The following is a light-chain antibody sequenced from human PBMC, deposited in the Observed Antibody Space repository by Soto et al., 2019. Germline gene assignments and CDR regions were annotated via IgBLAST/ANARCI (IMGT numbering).Light chain of an antibody. V-gene: IGKV1-39*01. CDR2: AAT. CDR3: QESYSSWT. CDR1: QSISSR. Sequence: DIQMTQSPSSLSASVGDRVTITCRASQSISSRLNWYHQKSAKAPKVLIYAATSLQTGVPSRFSGRGSGTDFTLTISSLQPEDFAVYHCQESYSSWTFGQGTKVEI. J-gene: IGKJ1*01.